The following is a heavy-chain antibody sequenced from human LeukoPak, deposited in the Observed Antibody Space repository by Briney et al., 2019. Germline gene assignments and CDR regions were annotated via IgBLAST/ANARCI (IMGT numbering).Heavy chain of an antibody. Sequence: PGGSLRLSCAASGXTFSSYALSWVRQAPGKGLEWVSAISCSGGSTYYADSVKGRFTISRDNSKNTLYLQMNSLRAEDTAVYYCATGGCIQLWFDDYWGQGTLVTVSS. V-gene: IGHV3-23*01. CDR3: ATGGCIQLWFDDY. J-gene: IGHJ4*02. CDR1: GXTFSSYA. CDR2: ISCSGGST. D-gene: IGHD5-18*01.